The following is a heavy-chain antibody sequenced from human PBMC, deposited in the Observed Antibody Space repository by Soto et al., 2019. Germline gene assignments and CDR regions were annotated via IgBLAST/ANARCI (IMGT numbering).Heavy chain of an antibody. CDR3: AANYRPGLDVWFGDRYGMDV. D-gene: IGHD3-10*01. Sequence: ASVKVSCKASGGTFSSYAISWVRQAPGQGLEWMGGIIPIFGTANYAQKFQGRVTITADESTSTAYMELSSLRSEDTAVYYCAANYRPGLDVWFGDRYGMDVWGQGTTVTVSS. V-gene: IGHV1-69*13. CDR1: GGTFSSYA. J-gene: IGHJ6*02. CDR2: IIPIFGTA.